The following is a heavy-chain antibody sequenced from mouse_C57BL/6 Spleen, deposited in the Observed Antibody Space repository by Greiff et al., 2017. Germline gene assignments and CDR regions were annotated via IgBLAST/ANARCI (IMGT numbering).Heavy chain of an antibody. CDR1: GYSITSGYY. CDR2: ISYDGST. J-gene: IGHJ2*01. Sequence: EVQLQQSGPGLVKPSQSLSPTCSVTGYSITSGYYWNWIRQFPGNTLEWMGYISYDGSTNYNPSLKHRISITRDTSKNQFFLKLNSVPTEDTATDCGAREGGYDDDLDFGGLGTTLTVS. D-gene: IGHD2-4*01. V-gene: IGHV3-6*01. CDR3: AREGGYDDDLDF.